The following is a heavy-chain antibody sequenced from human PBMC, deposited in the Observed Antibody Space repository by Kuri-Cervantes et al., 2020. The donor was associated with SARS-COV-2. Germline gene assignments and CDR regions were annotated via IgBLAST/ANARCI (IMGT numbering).Heavy chain of an antibody. Sequence: GESLKISCAASGFTFSSYGMHWVRQAPGKGLEWVAFIRYDGSNKYYADSVKGRFIISRDNSKNTLYLQMNSLRAEDTAVYYCAKDGTRLRGVVVDGYFDYWGQGTLVTVSS. CDR1: GFTFSSYG. V-gene: IGHV3-30*02. CDR3: AKDGTRLRGVVVDGYFDY. CDR2: IRYDGSNK. D-gene: IGHD2-21*01. J-gene: IGHJ4*02.